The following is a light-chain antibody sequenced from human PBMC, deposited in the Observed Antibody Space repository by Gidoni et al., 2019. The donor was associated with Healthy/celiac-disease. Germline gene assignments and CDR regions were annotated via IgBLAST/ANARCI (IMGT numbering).Light chain of an antibody. V-gene: IGLV3-25*03. CDR2: KDS. CDR3: QSADSSGTYPNWV. Sequence: SYELTQPPSVSVSPGQTARITCSGDALPKQYAYWYQQKPGQAPVLVIYKDSERPSGIPERFSGSSSGKTVTLTISGVQEEDEADYYCQSADSSGTYPNWVFGGGTKLTVL. CDR1: ALPKQY. J-gene: IGLJ3*02.